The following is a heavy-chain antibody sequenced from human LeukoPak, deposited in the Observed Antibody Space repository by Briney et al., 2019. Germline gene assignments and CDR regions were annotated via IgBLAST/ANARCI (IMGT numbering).Heavy chain of an antibody. CDR3: ARVPGVVAATGIWFDP. Sequence: PGRSLRLSCVASGFTFSSYSMQWVRQTPGKGLEWVAILSYDGANKFYGETVKGRFTISRDNAKNSLYLQMNSLRAEDTAVYYCARVPGVVAATGIWFDPRGQGTLVTVSS. D-gene: IGHD2-15*01. CDR1: GFTFSSYS. V-gene: IGHV3-33*05. CDR2: LSYDGANK. J-gene: IGHJ5*02.